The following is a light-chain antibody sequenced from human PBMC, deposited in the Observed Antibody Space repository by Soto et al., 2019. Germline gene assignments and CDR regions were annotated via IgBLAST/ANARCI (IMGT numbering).Light chain of an antibody. CDR3: SSYAGSNNVV. CDR1: SSDVGGYNY. CDR2: EVS. J-gene: IGLJ2*01. V-gene: IGLV2-8*01. Sequence: QSALTQPPSASGSPGQSVTISCTGTSSDVGGYNYVSWYPQHPGKAPKLMIYEVSKRPSGVPDRFSGSKSGNTASLTVSGLQDEDEADYYCSSYAGSNNVVFGGGTKLTVL.